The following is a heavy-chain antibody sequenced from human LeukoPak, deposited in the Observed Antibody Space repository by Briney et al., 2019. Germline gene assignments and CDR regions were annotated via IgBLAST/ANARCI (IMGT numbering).Heavy chain of an antibody. D-gene: IGHD5-12*01. Sequence: GGSLRLSCAASGFTFSSYGMNWVRQAPGKGLEWVSYIGSSSSPIYYADSVKGRFTISRDNAKNSLYLQMNSLRDEDTAVYYCARAMRSGYGYWGQGTLVTVSS. J-gene: IGHJ4*02. V-gene: IGHV3-48*02. CDR1: GFTFSSYG. CDR3: ARAMRSGYGY. CDR2: IGSSSSPI.